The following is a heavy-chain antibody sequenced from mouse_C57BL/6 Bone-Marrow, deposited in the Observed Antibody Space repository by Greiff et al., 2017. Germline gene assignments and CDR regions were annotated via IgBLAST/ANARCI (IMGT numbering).Heavy chain of an antibody. CDR3: AIVVYTWFTY. CDR1: GYTFPSYW. J-gene: IGHJ3*01. CDR2: IDPSDSYT. V-gene: IGHV1-69*01. Sequence: VQLQQPAAELVMPGASVKLSCKASGYTFPSYWLHWVKQRPGQGLEWIGEIDPSDSYTNYNQKFKGKSTLTVDKSSSTAYMQLSCLTSEDSAVYYCAIVVYTWFTYWGQWTLVTVSA.